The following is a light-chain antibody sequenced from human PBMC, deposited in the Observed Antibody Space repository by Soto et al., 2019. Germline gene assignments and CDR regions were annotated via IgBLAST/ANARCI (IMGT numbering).Light chain of an antibody. CDR1: QSVDND. CDR3: QQYNNWPLT. Sequence: EIVMTQSPATLSVSPGDRATLSCRASQSVDNDLAWYQQKPGQPPRLLIYDASTRATGIPARFSGSQSGTECTLTISSLLSEDVAVDSCQQYNNWPLTVGGGTKVEIK. CDR2: DAS. V-gene: IGKV3D-15*01. J-gene: IGKJ4*01.